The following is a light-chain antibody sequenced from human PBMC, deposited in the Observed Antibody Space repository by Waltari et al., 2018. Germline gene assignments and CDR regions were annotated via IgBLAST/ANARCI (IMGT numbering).Light chain of an antibody. CDR1: QSLLHSNGYNH. J-gene: IGKJ2*01. Sequence: DIVMTQSPLSLPVTPGEPASISCRSSQSLLHSNGYNHLDWYLQKPGQPPQLLIYLDSSRASGVPDRFSGSGSGTDFTLKISRVEAEDVGVYYSMLGYTFGQGTKLEIK. V-gene: IGKV2-28*01. CDR2: LDS. CDR3: MLGYT.